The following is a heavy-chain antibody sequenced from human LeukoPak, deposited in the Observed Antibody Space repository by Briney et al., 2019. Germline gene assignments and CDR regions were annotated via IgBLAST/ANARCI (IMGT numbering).Heavy chain of an antibody. CDR1: GFTFSSYG. CDR3: ARKGSMTTVTHYYYYMDV. V-gene: IGHV3-33*01. J-gene: IGHJ6*03. CDR2: IWYDGSNK. D-gene: IGHD4-17*01. Sequence: PGGSLRLSCAASGFTFSSYGMHWVRQAPGKGLEWVAVIWYDGSNKYYADSVKGRFTISRDNSKNTLYLQMNSLRAEDTAVYYCARKGSMTTVTHYYYYMDVWGKGTTVTVSS.